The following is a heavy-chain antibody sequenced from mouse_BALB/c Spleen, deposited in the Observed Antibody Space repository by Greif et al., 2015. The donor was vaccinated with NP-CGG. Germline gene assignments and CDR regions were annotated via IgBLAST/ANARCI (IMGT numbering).Heavy chain of an antibody. CDR1: GFSLTSYG. CDR2: IWSDGST. CDR3: ARHGLYYGNWYFDV. V-gene: IGHV2-6-1*01. J-gene: IGHJ1*01. D-gene: IGHD2-1*01. Sequence: QVQLQQSGPGLVAPSQSLSITCTISGFSLTSYGVHWVRQPPGKGLEWLVVIWSDGSTTYNSALKSRLSISKDNSKSQVFLKMNSLQTDDTAMYYCARHGLYYGNWYFDVWGAGTTVTVSS.